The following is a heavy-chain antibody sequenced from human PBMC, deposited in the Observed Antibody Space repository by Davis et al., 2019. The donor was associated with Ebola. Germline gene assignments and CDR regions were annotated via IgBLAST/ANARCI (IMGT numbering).Heavy chain of an antibody. J-gene: IGHJ4*02. D-gene: IGHD2-15*01. Sequence: AASVKVSCKTSGYTFTDHGITWVRQAPGQGLEWMGWINPNNGNTNSAQKLQGRVTLTTDTSTTTAYMELRSLTSADTAVYYCARRRNCNGDTCYRDFDYWGQGTLVTISS. V-gene: IGHV1-18*01. CDR2: INPNNGNT. CDR1: GYTFTDHG. CDR3: ARRRNCNGDTCYRDFDY.